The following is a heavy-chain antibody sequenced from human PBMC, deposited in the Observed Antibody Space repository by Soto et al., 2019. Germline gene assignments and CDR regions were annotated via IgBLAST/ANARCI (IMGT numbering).Heavy chain of an antibody. D-gene: IGHD3-10*01. Sequence: QVQLVQSGAEVKKPGASVKVSCKASGYTFTNYGISWVRQAPGQGLEWMGWISAYNGNTNYAQKVEGRVTMTTDTPTSTAYMQLRRLRCDGRAVYYSARDAVVRGVMGSLCWGQGTLVTVSS. CDR1: GYTFTNYG. CDR2: ISAYNGNT. J-gene: IGHJ4*02. V-gene: IGHV1-18*01. CDR3: ARDAVVRGVMGSLC.